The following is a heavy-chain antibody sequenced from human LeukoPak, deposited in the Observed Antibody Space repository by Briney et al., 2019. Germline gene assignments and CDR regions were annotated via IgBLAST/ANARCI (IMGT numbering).Heavy chain of an antibody. CDR2: IYYSGIT. CDR1: GGSISSHY. V-gene: IGHV4-59*11. CDR3: ARNYNWDRGNWFDP. D-gene: IGHD1-20*01. Sequence: SETLSLTCTASGGSISSHYWSWIRQPPGKGLEWIGYIYYSGITNYNPSLKSRVTISVDTSKNQFSLKLSSVTAADTAVYYCARNYNWDRGNWFDPWGQGTLVTVSS. J-gene: IGHJ5*02.